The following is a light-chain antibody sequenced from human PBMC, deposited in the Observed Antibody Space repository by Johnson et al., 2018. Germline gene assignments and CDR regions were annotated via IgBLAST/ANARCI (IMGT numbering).Light chain of an antibody. J-gene: IGLJ1*01. V-gene: IGLV1-51*02. CDR2: ENN. CDR3: GTWDSSLMAGNV. CDR1: SSNIGNNY. Sequence: QSVLTQPPSVSAAPGQKVTISCSGSSSNIGNNYVSWYQQLPGTAPKLLIYENNKRPSWIPDRFSGSKSGTSATLGITGLQTGDEADDYCGTWDSSLMAGNVFGTGTKVTVL.